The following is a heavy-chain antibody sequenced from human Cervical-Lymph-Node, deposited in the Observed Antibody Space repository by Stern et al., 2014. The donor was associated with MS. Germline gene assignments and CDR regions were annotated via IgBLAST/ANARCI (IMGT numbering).Heavy chain of an antibody. CDR2: INNDGTTT. J-gene: IGHJ4*02. V-gene: IGHV3-74*02. CDR3: VRVSDY. CDR1: GFTFGSYW. Sequence: VQLVESGGGLVQPGGSLRLSCVASGFTFGSYWMYWVRQVPGKGLVWVSRINNDGTTTNYAGSVKGRFTISRDNAKNTLYLQMNSLKAEDTAVYFCVRVSDYWGQGTLVTVSS.